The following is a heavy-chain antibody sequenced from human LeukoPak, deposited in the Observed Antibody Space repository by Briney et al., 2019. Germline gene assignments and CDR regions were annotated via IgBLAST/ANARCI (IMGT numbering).Heavy chain of an antibody. V-gene: IGHV4-4*02. J-gene: IGHJ4*02. CDR1: GGSITTTNW. CDR3: TRESGAFSPFGF. D-gene: IGHD1-26*01. Sequence: SETLSLTCAVSGGSITTTNWWSWVRQPPGKGLEWIGEVHLSGAANYNLSLESGVSMSIDKSKDHLSLEVTSVTAADTAIYYCTRESGAFSPFGFWGQGTLVTVSS. CDR2: VHLSGAA.